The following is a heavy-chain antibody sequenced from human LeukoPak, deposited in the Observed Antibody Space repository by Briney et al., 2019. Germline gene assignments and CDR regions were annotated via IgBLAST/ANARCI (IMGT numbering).Heavy chain of an antibody. J-gene: IGHJ4*02. V-gene: IGHV3-30*03. CDR1: GFTFSSYG. CDR2: ISYDGSNK. CDR3: ATLFGELLGMDY. Sequence: GRSLRLSCAASGFTFSSYGMHWVRQAPGKGPEWVAVISYDGSNKYYADSVKGRFTISRDNSKNTLYLQMNSLRAEDTAVYYCATLFGELLGMDYWGQGTLVTVSS. D-gene: IGHD3-10*02.